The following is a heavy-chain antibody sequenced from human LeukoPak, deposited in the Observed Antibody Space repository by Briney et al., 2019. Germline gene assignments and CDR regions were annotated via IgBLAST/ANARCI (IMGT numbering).Heavy chain of an antibody. CDR2: IEPAGSAT. V-gene: IGHV3-7*01. CDR1: GFAFSSYW. J-gene: IGHJ5*02. Sequence: GGSLRLSCGASGFAFSSYWMTWLRQAPGKGLEFVANIEPAGSATYYADSVKGRFTISRDNTKNLLYLQMISLTAEDSAVYHCGRFGYVSAVDTWGKGALVTVSS. D-gene: IGHD2-15*01. CDR3: GRFGYVSAVDT.